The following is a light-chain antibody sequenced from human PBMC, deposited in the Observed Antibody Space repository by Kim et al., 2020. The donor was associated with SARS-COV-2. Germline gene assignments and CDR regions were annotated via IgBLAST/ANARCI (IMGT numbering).Light chain of an antibody. CDR3: QTWGTGIRV. J-gene: IGLJ3*02. CDR2: VKSDGGH. Sequence: QPVLTQSPSASASLGASVKLTCTLSSGHSDYAIAWHQQQPEKGPRYLMKVKSDGGHTKGDGIPDRFSGSSSGAERYLTISSLQSEDEADYYCQTWGTGIRVFGGGTQLTVL. CDR1: SGHSDYA. V-gene: IGLV4-69*01.